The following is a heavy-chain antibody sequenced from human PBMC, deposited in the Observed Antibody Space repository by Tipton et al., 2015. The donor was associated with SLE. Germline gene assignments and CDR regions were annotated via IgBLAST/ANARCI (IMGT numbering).Heavy chain of an antibody. V-gene: IGHV3-21*03. CDR1: GFTFSSYS. Sequence: SLRLSCAASGFTFSSYSMNWVRQAPGKGLEWVSSISSSSSYIYYADSVKGRFTISRDNAKNSLYLQMNSLRAEDTAVYYCARGVYYYVSGSPDVLDIWGQGTMVTVS. D-gene: IGHD3-10*01. CDR2: ISSSSSYI. CDR3: ARGVYYYVSGSPDVLDI. J-gene: IGHJ3*02.